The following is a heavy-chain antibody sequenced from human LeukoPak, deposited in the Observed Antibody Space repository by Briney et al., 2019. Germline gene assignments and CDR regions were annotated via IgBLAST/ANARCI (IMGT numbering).Heavy chain of an antibody. D-gene: IGHD2-2*01. CDR3: AKSPGGVVSTSFDN. V-gene: IGHV3-23*01. CDR1: GFTFSTYA. CDR2: ISVSGCST. J-gene: IGHJ4*02. Sequence: GGSLRLSCAASGFTFSTYAMSWVRQAPGKGLEWVSVISVSGCSTYYADSVKGRFTISRDNSKNTLYLQMNSLRAEDTAVYYCAKSPGGVVSTSFDNWGQGTLVTVSS.